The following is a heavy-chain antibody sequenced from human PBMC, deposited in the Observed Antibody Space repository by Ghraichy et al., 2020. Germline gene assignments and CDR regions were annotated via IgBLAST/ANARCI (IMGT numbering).Heavy chain of an antibody. V-gene: IGHV4-38-2*01. CDR1: GYSISSGYY. CDR2: IYHSGST. CDR3: ARVGNWFDP. Sequence: SLTCAVSGYSISSGYYWGWIRQPPGKGLEWIGSIYHSGSTYYNPSLKSRVTISVDTSKNQFSLKLSSVTAADTAVYYCARVGNWFDPWGQGTLVTVSS. J-gene: IGHJ5*02.